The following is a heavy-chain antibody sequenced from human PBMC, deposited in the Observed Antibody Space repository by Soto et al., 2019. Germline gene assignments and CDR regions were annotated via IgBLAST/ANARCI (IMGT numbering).Heavy chain of an antibody. V-gene: IGHV4-34*01. D-gene: IGHD3-3*01. J-gene: IGHJ5*02. CDR2: INHSGST. CDR3: ARTRRITIFGVVNWFDP. Sequence: QVQLQQWGAGLLKPSETLSLTCAVYGGSFSGYYWSWIRQPPGKGLEWIGEINHSGSTNYNPSLKRRVTISVDTSKNQCSLKLSSVTAADTAVYYCARTRRITIFGVVNWFDPWGQGTLVTVSS. CDR1: GGSFSGYY.